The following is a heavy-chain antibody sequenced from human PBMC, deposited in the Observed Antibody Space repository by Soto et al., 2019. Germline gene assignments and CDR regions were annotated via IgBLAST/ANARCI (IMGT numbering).Heavy chain of an antibody. D-gene: IGHD5-12*01. Sequence: GGSLRLSCAASGFTFSSYAMSWVRQAPGKGLEWVSAISGSGGSTYYADSVKGRFTISRDNSKNTLYLQMNSLRAEDTAVYYCAKTPLYSGYGLSGWFDPWGQGTLVTVSS. J-gene: IGHJ5*02. CDR1: GFTFSSYA. CDR2: ISGSGGST. V-gene: IGHV3-23*01. CDR3: AKTPLYSGYGLSGWFDP.